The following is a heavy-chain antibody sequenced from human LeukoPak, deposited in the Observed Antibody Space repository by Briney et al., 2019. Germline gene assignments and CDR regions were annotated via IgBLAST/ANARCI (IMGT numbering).Heavy chain of an antibody. Sequence: SGGSLRLSCAASGFTFSSYNMNWVRQAPGKGLEWVSTISSSSTYYADSVKGRFTISRDNAKNSLYLQMNSLRAEDTAVYYCTRDGRITGYDDAFDIWGQGTMVTVSP. CDR2: ISSSSTY. CDR3: TRDGRITGYDDAFDI. CDR1: GFTFSSYN. V-gene: IGHV3-21*01. D-gene: IGHD1-20*01. J-gene: IGHJ3*02.